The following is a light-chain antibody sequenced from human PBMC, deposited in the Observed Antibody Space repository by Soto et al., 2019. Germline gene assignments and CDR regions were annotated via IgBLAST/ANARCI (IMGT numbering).Light chain of an antibody. CDR2: DVS. J-gene: IGLJ2*01. Sequence: QSALTQPASVSGSPGQSLTISCTGTSSDVGGYNYVSWYQQHPGKAPKLMIYDVSNRPSGVSNRFSGSKSGNTASLTISGLQAEDEADYYCSSYTSSSTYVVFGGGTKLTV. V-gene: IGLV2-14*01. CDR1: SSDVGGYNY. CDR3: SSYTSSSTYVV.